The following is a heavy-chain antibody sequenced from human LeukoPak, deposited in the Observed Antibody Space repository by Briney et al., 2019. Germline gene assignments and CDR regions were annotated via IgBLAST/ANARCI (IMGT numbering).Heavy chain of an antibody. CDR1: GGSISSYY. CDR3: ARDNDFWSGYRYAFDI. D-gene: IGHD3-3*01. CDR2: IYTSGST. J-gene: IGHJ3*02. V-gene: IGHV4-4*07. Sequence: SETLSLTCTVSGGSISSYYWSWLRQPAGKGLEWIGRIYTSGSTNYNPSLTSRVTMSVDTSKNQFSLKLSSVTAADTAVYYCARDNDFWSGYRYAFDIWGQGTMVTVSS.